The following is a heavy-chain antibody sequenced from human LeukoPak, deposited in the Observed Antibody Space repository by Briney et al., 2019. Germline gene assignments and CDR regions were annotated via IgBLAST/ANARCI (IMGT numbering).Heavy chain of an antibody. CDR3: AKDSGPVRSSSEY. CDR1: GFTFDDYA. J-gene: IGHJ4*02. CDR2: ISWNSGSI. Sequence: GGSLRLSCAASGFTFDDYAMHWVRQAPGKGLEWVSGISWNSGSIGYADSVKGRFTISRDNAKNSLYLQMNSLRAEDTALYYCAKDSGPVRSSSEYWGQGTLVTVSP. V-gene: IGHV3-9*01. D-gene: IGHD6-6*01.